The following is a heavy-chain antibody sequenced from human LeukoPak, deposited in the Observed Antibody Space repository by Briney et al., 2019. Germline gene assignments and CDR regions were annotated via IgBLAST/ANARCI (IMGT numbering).Heavy chain of an antibody. Sequence: GASVKVSCKASGYTFTSYYMHWVRQAPGQGLEWMGIINPSGGSTSYAQKFQGRVTMTRDMSTSTVYMELSSLRSEDTAVYYCARVWGMGCYDSSGYAETWGQGTLVTVSS. CDR3: ARVWGMGCYDSSGYAET. D-gene: IGHD3-22*01. J-gene: IGHJ5*02. CDR1: GYTFTSYY. CDR2: INPSGGST. V-gene: IGHV1-46*01.